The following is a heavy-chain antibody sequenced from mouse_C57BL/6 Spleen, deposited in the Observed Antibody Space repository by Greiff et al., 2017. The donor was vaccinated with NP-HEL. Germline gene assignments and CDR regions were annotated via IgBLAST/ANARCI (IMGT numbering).Heavy chain of an antibody. CDR1: GYTFTSYD. CDR2: IYPRDGST. D-gene: IGHD2-1*01. CDR3: ARKGIYYGNYVFDY. Sequence: VQLQQSGPELVKPGASVKLSCKASGYTFTSYDINWVKQRPGQGLEWIGWIYPRDGSTKYNEKFKGKATLTVATSSSTAYMELHSLTSEDSAGYFCARKGIYYGNYVFDYWGQGTTLTVSS. J-gene: IGHJ2*01. V-gene: IGHV1-85*01.